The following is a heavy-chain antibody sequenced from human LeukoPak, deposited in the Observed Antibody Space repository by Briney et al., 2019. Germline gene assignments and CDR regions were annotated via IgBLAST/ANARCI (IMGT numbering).Heavy chain of an antibody. CDR1: GDSISSSNW. J-gene: IGHJ4*02. CDR2: IYDSGRT. D-gene: IGHD3/OR15-3a*01. CDR3: ARAGVGLDY. Sequence: SETLSLTCVVSGDSISSSNWWNWVRQPPGKGLEWIGEIYDSGRTNYNVPLKSRVTISVDKSKNQFSLKLSSVTAADTAVYYCARAGVGLDYWGQGTLVTVSS. V-gene: IGHV4-4*02.